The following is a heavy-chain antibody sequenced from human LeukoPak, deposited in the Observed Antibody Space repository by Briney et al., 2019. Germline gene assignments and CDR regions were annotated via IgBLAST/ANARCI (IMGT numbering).Heavy chain of an antibody. CDR1: GGTFSSYA. D-gene: IGHD2-2*01. J-gene: IGHJ3*02. V-gene: IGHV1-69*13. CDR2: IIPIFGTA. CDR3: ARDWYPIVVVPAARGSDAFDI. Sequence: ASVKVSCKASGGTFSSYAISWVRQAPGQGLEWMGGIIPIFGTANYAQKFQGRVTITADESTSTAYMELSSLRSEDTAVYYCARDWYPIVVVPAARGSDAFDIWGQGTMVTVSS.